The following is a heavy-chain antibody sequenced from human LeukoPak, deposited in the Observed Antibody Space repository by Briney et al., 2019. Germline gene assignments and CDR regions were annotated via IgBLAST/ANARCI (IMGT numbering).Heavy chain of an antibody. V-gene: IGHV4-4*07. J-gene: IGHJ5*02. D-gene: IGHD3-3*01. CDR2: IYTSGST. CDR1: GGSISSYY. CDR3: ARHPDTYYDFWSGYFNWFDP. Sequence: PSETLSLTCTVSGGSISSYYWSWIRQPAGKGLEWIGRIYTSGSTYYNPSLKSRVTISVDTSKNQFSLKLSSVTAADTAVYYCARHPDTYYDFWSGYFNWFDPWGQGTLVTVSS.